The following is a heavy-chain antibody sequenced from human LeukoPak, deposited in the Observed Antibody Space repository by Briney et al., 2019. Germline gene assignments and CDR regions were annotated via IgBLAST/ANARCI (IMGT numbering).Heavy chain of an antibody. CDR2: IYYSGST. V-gene: IGHV4-39*02. CDR1: GGSISTTSNS. Sequence: PSETLSLTCNVSGGSISTTSNSWGWAWIRQRPGKGLEWIGSIYYSGSTYYNPSLKSRVTISVDTSKNQFSLKLSSVTAADTAVYYCAREARFFDYWGQGTLVTVSS. CDR3: AREARFFDY. J-gene: IGHJ4*02.